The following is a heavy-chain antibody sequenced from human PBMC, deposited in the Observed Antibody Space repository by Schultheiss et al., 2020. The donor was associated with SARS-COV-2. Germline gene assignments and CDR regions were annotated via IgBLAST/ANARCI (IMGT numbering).Heavy chain of an antibody. V-gene: IGHV4-61*01. D-gene: IGHD3-10*01. J-gene: IGHJ4*02. Sequence: SETLSLTCTVSGGSVSSGSYYWSWIRQPPGKGLEWIGYIYYSGSTNYNPSLKSRVTISVDTSKNQFSLKLSSVTAADTAVYYCVRGGPGEGSTGAIGDYWGQGTLVTVSS. CDR1: GGSVSSGSYY. CDR2: IYYSGST. CDR3: VRGGPGEGSTGAIGDY.